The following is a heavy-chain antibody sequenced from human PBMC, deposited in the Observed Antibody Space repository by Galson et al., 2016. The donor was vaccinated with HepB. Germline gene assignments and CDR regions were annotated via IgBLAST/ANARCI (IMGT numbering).Heavy chain of an antibody. Sequence: SETLSLTCGVSGGSISSSNWWSWVRQPPGKGLEWIGEIYHSGSTNYNPSLKSRVTISVDKSKNQFSLKLNSVTASDTAVYYCARVALVWNYPRAFDIWGQGTMVTVSS. CDR1: GGSISSSNW. CDR3: ARVALVWNYPRAFDI. J-gene: IGHJ3*02. V-gene: IGHV4-4*02. CDR2: IYHSGST. D-gene: IGHD1-7*01.